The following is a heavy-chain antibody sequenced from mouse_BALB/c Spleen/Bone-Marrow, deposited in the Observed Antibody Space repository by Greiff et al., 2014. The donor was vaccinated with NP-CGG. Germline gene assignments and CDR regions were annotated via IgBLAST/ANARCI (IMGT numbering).Heavy chain of an antibody. V-gene: IGHV5-4*02. CDR3: ARDGNYHAMDY. CDR2: ISDGGSYT. J-gene: IGHJ4*01. D-gene: IGHD2-1*01. CDR1: GFTFSDYY. Sequence: EVKLQESGGGLVKPGGSLKLSCAASGFTFSDYYMYWVRQTPEKRLEWVATISDGGSYTYYPDSVKGRFTISRDNAKNNLYLQMSSLKSEDTAMYYCARDGNYHAMDYWGQGTSVTVSS.